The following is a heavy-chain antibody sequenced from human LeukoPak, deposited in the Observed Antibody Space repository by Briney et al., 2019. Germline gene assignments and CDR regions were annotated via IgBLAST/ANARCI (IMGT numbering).Heavy chain of an antibody. CDR2: INYSGST. CDR3: ARQTVVVTAMGKYYFDY. CDR1: GGPISSSSYY. D-gene: IGHD2-21*02. J-gene: IGHJ4*02. V-gene: IGHV4-39*01. Sequence: SETLSLTCTVSGGPISSSSYYWGWIRQPPGKGLEWIGSINYSGSTYYNPSLKSRVTIFVDTSKNQFSLKLSSVTAADTAVYYCARQTVVVTAMGKYYFDYWGQGTLVTVSS.